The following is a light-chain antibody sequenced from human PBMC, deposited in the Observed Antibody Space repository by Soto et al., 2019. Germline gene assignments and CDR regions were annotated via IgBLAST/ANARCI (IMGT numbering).Light chain of an antibody. V-gene: IGKV1-39*01. CDR1: QSISSY. J-gene: IGKJ1*01. CDR3: QQSYSTLLT. Sequence: DIQMTQSPSSLSASVGGRVTITCRASQSISSYLNWYQQKPGKAPKLLTYAASSLQSGVPSRFSGSGSGTDFTLTISSLQPEDFATYYCQQSYSTLLTFGQGTKVDI. CDR2: AAS.